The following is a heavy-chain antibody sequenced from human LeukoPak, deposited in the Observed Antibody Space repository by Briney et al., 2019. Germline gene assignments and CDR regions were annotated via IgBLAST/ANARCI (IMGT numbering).Heavy chain of an antibody. Sequence: SETLSLTCAVYGGSFSGYYWSWIRQPPGKGLEWVGDINHSGSSNYNPALKSRVTISVDPSKHQFSLELSSVTAADTAVYYCAIETYQKGAYYMDVWGKGTTVTISS. CDR1: GGSFSGYY. V-gene: IGHV4-34*01. J-gene: IGHJ6*03. CDR2: INHSGSS. CDR3: AIETYQKGAYYMDV. D-gene: IGHD2-2*01.